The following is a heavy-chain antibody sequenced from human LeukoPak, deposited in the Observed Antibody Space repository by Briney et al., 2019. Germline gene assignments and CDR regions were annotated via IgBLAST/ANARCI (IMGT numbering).Heavy chain of an antibody. J-gene: IGHJ4*02. Sequence: PSETLSLTCNVSGGSIRDYFWSWIRQPPGKGLEWIGYIYYSGSTSYNPSLKSRVSISEDTSKSQFSLKLKTMTAADTAVYFCARSTPSTNRNYPPLFSFDSWGQGILVTVSS. CDR2: IYYSGST. CDR3: ARSTPSTNRNYPPLFSFDS. CDR1: GGSIRDYF. D-gene: IGHD1-7*01. V-gene: IGHV4-59*01.